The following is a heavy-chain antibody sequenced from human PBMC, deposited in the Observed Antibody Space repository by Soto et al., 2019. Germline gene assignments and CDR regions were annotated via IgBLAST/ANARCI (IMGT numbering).Heavy chain of an antibody. CDR3: ERVSEDTAMAQCDY. V-gene: IGHV4-61*01. CDR2: IYYSGST. CDR1: GGSVSSGSYY. Sequence: PSETLSLTCTVSGGSVSSGSYYWSWIRQPPGKGLEWIGYIYYSGSTNYNPSLKSRVTISVDTSKNQFSLKLSSVTAADTAVYYSERVSEDTAMAQCDYWGQGTLVTVSS. J-gene: IGHJ4*02. D-gene: IGHD5-18*01.